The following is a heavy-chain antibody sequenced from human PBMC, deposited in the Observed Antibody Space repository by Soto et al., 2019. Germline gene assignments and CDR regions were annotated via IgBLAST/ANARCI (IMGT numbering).Heavy chain of an antibody. J-gene: IGHJ6*02. Sequence: ASVKVSCKASGGTFSSYAISWVRQAPGQGLEWMGGIIPIFGTANYAQKFQGRVAITADESTSTAYMELSSLRSEDTAVYYCAREGQGDPNLWFGEQNYYYYGMDVWGQGTRVTVSS. CDR3: AREGQGDPNLWFGEQNYYYYGMDV. D-gene: IGHD3-10*01. CDR2: IIPIFGTA. V-gene: IGHV1-69*13. CDR1: GGTFSSYA.